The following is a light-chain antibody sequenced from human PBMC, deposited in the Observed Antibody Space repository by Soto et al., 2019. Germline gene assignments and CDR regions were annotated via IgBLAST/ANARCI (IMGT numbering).Light chain of an antibody. CDR3: QQYGSSPPLYT. V-gene: IGKV3-20*01. J-gene: IGKJ2*01. Sequence: EIVLTQSPGTLSLSPGERATLSCRASQSVSSSYLAWYQQKPGQAPRLLIYGASSRATGIPDRFSGSGSGTDFPLTISSLEPEDFAVYYCQQYGSSPPLYTFGQGTKLEIK. CDR1: QSVSSSY. CDR2: GAS.